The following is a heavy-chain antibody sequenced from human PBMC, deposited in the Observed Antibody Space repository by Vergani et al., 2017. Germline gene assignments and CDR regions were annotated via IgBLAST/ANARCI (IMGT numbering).Heavy chain of an antibody. D-gene: IGHD4-23*01. J-gene: IGHJ2*01. CDR1: GASIDSFY. Sequence: VLLQEPGPGLVRPSETLSLKCSVSGASIDSFYWIWIRQSTGKGLEWIGYVFRNGNVNYNPSFNFRVAIDTSNNELSLRVTSVTAADTAGYYCARDFGGEWYFDLWGRGATVTVSS. V-gene: IGHV4-4*08. CDR3: ARDFGGEWYFDL. CDR2: VFRNGNV.